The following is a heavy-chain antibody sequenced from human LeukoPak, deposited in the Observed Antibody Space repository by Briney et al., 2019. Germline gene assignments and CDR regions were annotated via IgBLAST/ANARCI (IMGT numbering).Heavy chain of an antibody. V-gene: IGHV3-30*18. J-gene: IGHJ4*02. CDR3: AKSNGYCSGGNCYQNY. Sequence: GTSLRLSCAASGFTFTDYAMHWVRQAPGRGLEWVAVISYDGSNTYYRDSVKGRFTISRDDSRNTVSLQMNSLRAEDTALYCCAKSNGYCSGGNCYQNYWGQGTLVTVSS. CDR2: ISYDGSNT. CDR1: GFTFTDYA. D-gene: IGHD2-15*01.